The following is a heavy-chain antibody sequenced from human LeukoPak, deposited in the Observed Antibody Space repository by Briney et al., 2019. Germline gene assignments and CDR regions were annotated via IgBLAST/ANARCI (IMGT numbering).Heavy chain of an antibody. CDR2: ITAIDGRT. V-gene: IGHV3-23*01. J-gene: IGHJ4*02. Sequence: PGGSLRPSCVASGFAFSSTTMGWVRQDPGRGLEWISSITAIDGRTYYADSVRGRFTISRDNSKNTVYLQLNSLRAGDTAIYYCTKDRRGPAAGTWYFDSWGQGTLVTVCS. D-gene: IGHD6-13*01. CDR1: GFAFSSTT. CDR3: TKDRRGPAAGTWYFDS.